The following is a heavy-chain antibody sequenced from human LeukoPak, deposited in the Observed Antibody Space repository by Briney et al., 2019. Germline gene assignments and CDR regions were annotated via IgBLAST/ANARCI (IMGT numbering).Heavy chain of an antibody. V-gene: IGHV3-23*01. D-gene: IGHD3-9*01. CDR3: ANVRYFDWYYFDY. CDR1: GFTFSNYA. J-gene: IGHJ4*02. CDR2: ISGSGSLT. Sequence: GGSLSLSCAASGFTFSNYAMNWVRQAPGKGLEWVSGISGSGSLTYYADSVKGRFTISRDNSKTTLYLQMNSLRVDDTAVYYCANVRYFDWYYFDYWGQGTLVTVSA.